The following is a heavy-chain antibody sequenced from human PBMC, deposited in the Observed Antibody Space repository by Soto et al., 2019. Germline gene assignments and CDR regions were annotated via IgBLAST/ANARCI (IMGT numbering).Heavy chain of an antibody. Sequence: SETLSRTCTVSGGSISSGGYYWSWIRQHPGKGLEWIVYIYYSGSTYYNPSLKSRVTISVDTSKNQFSLKLSSVTAADTAVYYCARDGRYCSSTSCTAYYYYYGMDVWGQGTTVTVSS. CDR1: GGSISSGGYY. J-gene: IGHJ6*02. D-gene: IGHD2-2*01. CDR3: ARDGRYCSSTSCTAYYYYYGMDV. CDR2: IYYSGST. V-gene: IGHV4-31*03.